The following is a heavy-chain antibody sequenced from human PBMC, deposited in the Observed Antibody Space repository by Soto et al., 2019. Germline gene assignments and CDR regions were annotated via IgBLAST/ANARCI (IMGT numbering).Heavy chain of an antibody. V-gene: IGHV1-8*01. J-gene: IGHJ4*02. CDR2: MNPNSGNT. CDR1: GYTFTNYD. Sequence: QVQLVQSGAEVKKPGASVKVSCKASGYTFTNYDISWVRQANGQGLEWMGWMNPNSGNTGYAQKFQGRVTMTRNTSISTVYMELSSLKSDDTAVYYCARGLNGYSYAIGGYWGQGTLVTVSS. D-gene: IGHD5-18*01. CDR3: ARGLNGYSYAIGGY.